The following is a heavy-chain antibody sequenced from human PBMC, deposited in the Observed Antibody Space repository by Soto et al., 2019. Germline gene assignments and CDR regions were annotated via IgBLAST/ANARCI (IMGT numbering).Heavy chain of an antibody. V-gene: IGHV1-3*05. D-gene: IGHD6-13*01. J-gene: IGHJ5*02. CDR3: AGDGIAAAGTSWFDP. CDR2: INAGNGNT. Sequence: QVQLVQSGAEEKKPGASVKVSCKASGYTFTSHAMHWVRQAPGQRLEWMGWINAGNGNTKYSQKFQGRVTITTDTPASTPYMELSSLRSEDTAVYYCAGDGIAAAGTSWFDPWAREPWSPSPQ. CDR1: GYTFTSHA.